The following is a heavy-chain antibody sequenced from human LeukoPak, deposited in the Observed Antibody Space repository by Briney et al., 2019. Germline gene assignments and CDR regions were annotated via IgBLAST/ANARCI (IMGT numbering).Heavy chain of an antibody. D-gene: IGHD1-26*01. V-gene: IGHV4-59*08. J-gene: IGHJ4*02. CDR1: GGSISSYY. CDR3: ASHVGGSGSFKGLFDY. Sequence: SSETLSLTCTVSGGSISSYYWSWIRQPPGKGLEWIGYIHYSGSTNYNPALKSRVTILIDTSKNQFSLKLSSVTAADTAVYYCASHVGGSGSFKGLFDYWGQGTLVTVSS. CDR2: IHYSGST.